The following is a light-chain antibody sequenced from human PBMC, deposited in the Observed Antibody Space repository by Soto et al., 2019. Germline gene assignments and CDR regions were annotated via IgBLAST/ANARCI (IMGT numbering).Light chain of an antibody. CDR3: QQYGSSPWT. CDR1: QSVSSIY. J-gene: IGKJ1*01. V-gene: IGKV3-20*01. Sequence: EIVLTQSPGTLSLSPGERATVSCRASQSVSSIYLAWYQQQPGQAPRLLIYGASSRATDIPDRFSGSGSGTDFTLSISRLEPEDFAVYYCQQYGSSPWTFGQRTKVDIK. CDR2: GAS.